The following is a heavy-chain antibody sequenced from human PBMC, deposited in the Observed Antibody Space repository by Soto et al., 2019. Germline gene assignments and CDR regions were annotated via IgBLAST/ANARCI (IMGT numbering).Heavy chain of an antibody. Sequence: GGSLRLSCAASGFTFSSYWMHWVRQAPGKGLVWVSRINGDGSSTTYADSVKGRFTISRDNAKNTLYLQMDTLRAEDTAVYFCAVHVSKYRTNWSVDYWGQGALVTVSS. J-gene: IGHJ4*02. D-gene: IGHD6-13*01. CDR1: GFTFSSYW. CDR2: INGDGSST. V-gene: IGHV3-74*01. CDR3: AVHVSKYRTNWSVDY.